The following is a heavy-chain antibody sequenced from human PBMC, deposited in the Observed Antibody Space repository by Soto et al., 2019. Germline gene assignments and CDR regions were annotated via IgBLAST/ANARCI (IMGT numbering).Heavy chain of an antibody. CDR2: IYWDDDK. CDR1: GFSLSTSGVG. D-gene: IGHD3-10*01. Sequence: QITLKESGPTLVKPTQTLTLTCTFSGFSLSTSGVGVGWIRQPPGKALEWLALIYWDDDKRYSPSLKSRLTITKDTSKNQVVRTMPNMDPVDTATYYCAHTGIDFDYWGQGTLVTVSS. V-gene: IGHV2-5*02. J-gene: IGHJ4*02. CDR3: AHTGIDFDY.